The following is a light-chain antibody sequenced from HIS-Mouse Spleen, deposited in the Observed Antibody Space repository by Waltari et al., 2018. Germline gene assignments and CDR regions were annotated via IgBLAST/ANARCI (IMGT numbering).Light chain of an antibody. CDR1: SSDGGGYNY. V-gene: IGLV2-11*01. CDR3: CSYAGSYTRV. Sequence: QSALTQPRSVSGSPGQSVTISCTGTSSDGGGYNYDSWYQQHPGKAPKLMIYDVSKRPSGVPDRFSGSKSGNTASLTISGLQAEDEADYYCCSYAGSYTRVFGGGTKLTVL. CDR2: DVS. J-gene: IGLJ3*02.